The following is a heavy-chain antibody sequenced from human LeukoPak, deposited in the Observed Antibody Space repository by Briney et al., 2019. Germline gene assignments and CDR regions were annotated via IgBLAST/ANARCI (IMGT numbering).Heavy chain of an antibody. CDR2: IAVGSGNT. V-gene: IGHV1-58*02. CDR3: AAVFGSGYYYYFDY. D-gene: IGHD3-22*01. CDR1: GFTFTSSS. Sequence: TSVKVSCKASGFTFTSSSIQWVRQARGQRLEWIGWIAVGSGNTNYAQKFQGRVTITRDMSTSTAYMELSSLRSEDTALYYCAAVFGSGYYYYFDYWGQGTLVTVSS. J-gene: IGHJ4*02.